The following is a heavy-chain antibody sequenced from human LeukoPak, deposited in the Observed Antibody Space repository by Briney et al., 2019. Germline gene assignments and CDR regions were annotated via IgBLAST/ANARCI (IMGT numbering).Heavy chain of an antibody. CDR3: ARHYYDSSGYYPNDAFDI. D-gene: IGHD3-22*01. CDR2: IIPILGIA. CDR1: EGTFSSYT. J-gene: IGHJ3*02. Sequence: SVKVSCKASEGTFSSYTISWVRQAPGQGFEWMGRIIPILGIANYAQKFQGRVTITADKSTSTAYMELSSLRSEDTAVYYCARHYYDSSGYYPNDAFDIWGQGTMVTVSS. V-gene: IGHV1-69*02.